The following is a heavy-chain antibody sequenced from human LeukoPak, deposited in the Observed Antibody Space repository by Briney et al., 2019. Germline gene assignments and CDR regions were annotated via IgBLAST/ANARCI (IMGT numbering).Heavy chain of an antibody. CDR2: VYYTGST. Sequence: SETLSLTCTVSGGSISSYYWSWIRQTPGKGLEWIGYVYYTGSTNYNPSLKSRVTISVDTSKNQFSLKLSSVTAADTAVYYCARLTWHYDSSGYEIGFDYWGQGTLVTVSS. V-gene: IGHV4-59*08. D-gene: IGHD3-22*01. J-gene: IGHJ4*02. CDR1: GGSISSYY. CDR3: ARLTWHYDSSGYEIGFDY.